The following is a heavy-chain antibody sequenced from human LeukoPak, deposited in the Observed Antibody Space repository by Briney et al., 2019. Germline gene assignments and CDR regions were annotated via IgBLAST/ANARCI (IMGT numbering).Heavy chain of an antibody. CDR1: GFTFDDYA. Sequence: PGGSLRLSCAASGFTFDDYAMHWVRHAPGKGLEWVSLISGDGGSTYYADSVKGRFTISRDNSKNSLYLQMNSLRTEDTALYYCAKDMQYYDFWSDGAAFDIWGQGTMVTVSS. V-gene: IGHV3-43*02. CDR3: AKDMQYYDFWSDGAAFDI. J-gene: IGHJ3*02. CDR2: ISGDGGST. D-gene: IGHD3-3*01.